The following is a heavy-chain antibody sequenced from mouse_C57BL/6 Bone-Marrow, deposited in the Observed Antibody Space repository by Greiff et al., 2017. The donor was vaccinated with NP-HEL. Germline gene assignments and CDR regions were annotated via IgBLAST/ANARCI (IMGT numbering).Heavy chain of an antibody. CDR1: GYTFTDYY. Sequence: QVQLKESGAELVRPGASVKLSCKASGYTFTDYYINWVKQRPGQGLEWIARIYPGCGNTYYNEKFKGKATLTAEKSSSTAYMQLSSLTSEDSAVYFGAQLYDGYLYYVDDGGQGTTLTVSS. CDR3: AQLYDGYLYYVDD. J-gene: IGHJ2*01. CDR2: IYPGCGNT. D-gene: IGHD2-3*01. V-gene: IGHV1-76*01.